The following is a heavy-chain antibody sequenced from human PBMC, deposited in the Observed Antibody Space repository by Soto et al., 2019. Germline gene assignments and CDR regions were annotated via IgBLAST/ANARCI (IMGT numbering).Heavy chain of an antibody. J-gene: IGHJ5*02. CDR3: ARGRSRLYCTNGVCYTGWFDP. CDR1: GGSFSGYY. V-gene: IGHV4-34*01. D-gene: IGHD2-8*01. CDR2: INHSGST. Sequence: SETLSLTCAVYGGSFSGYYWSWIRQPPGKGLEWVGEINHSGSTNYNPSLKSRVTISVDTSKNQFSLKLSSVTAADTAVYYCARGRSRLYCTNGVCYTGWFDPWGQGTLVTVSS.